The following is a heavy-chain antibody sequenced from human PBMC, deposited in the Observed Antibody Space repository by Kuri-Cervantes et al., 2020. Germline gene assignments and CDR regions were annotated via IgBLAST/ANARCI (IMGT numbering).Heavy chain of an antibody. V-gene: IGHV3-48*04. CDR2: INNNGGTI. J-gene: IGHJ4*02. Sequence: GESLKISCAASGFTFDTYAMTWVRQAPGKGLEWVSGINNNGGTIYYADSVKGRFTISRDNAKSSLYLQMNSLRAEDTAVYYCAKSIGGRPGWGQGTLVTVSS. CDR3: AKSIGGRPG. CDR1: GFTFDTYA. D-gene: IGHD6-6*01.